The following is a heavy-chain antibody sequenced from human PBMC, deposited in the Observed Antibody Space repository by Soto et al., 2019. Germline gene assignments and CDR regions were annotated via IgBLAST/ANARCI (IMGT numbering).Heavy chain of an antibody. CDR3: ARGGSAFWSGYYYYYGMDV. D-gene: IGHD3-3*01. J-gene: IGHJ6*01. Sequence: PGGSLRLSCAASGFTFSSYWMHLVRQAPGKGLVWVSRINSDGSSTSYADSVKGRFTISRDNAKNTLYLQMNSLRAEDTAVYYCARGGSAFWSGYYYYYGMDVWGQGTMVTVSS. CDR2: INSDGSST. CDR1: GFTFSSYW. V-gene: IGHV3-74*01.